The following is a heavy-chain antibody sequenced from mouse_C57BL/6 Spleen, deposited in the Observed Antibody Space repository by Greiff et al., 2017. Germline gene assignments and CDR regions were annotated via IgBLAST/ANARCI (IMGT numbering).Heavy chain of an antibody. V-gene: IGHV14-3*01. CDR2: IDPANGNT. CDR1: GFTIKNTY. D-gene: IGHD1-1*01. Sequence: EVQRVESVAELVRPGASVKLSCTASGFTIKNTYMHWVKQRPEQGLEWIGRIDPANGNTKYAPKFPGKATMTADSSSNTAYLQLSSLTSEDTAIYYCARGCSSAYYFDYWGQGTTLTVSS. J-gene: IGHJ2*01. CDR3: ARGCSSAYYFDY.